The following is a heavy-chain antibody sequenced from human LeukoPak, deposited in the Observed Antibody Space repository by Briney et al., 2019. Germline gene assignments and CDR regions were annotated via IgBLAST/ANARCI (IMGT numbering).Heavy chain of an antibody. Sequence: PSETLSLTCTVSGGSISTGDQYRHWIRQSPGKGLEWIGSIHPSGMLYNNPSLESRVTISIDTSNNQFSLHLNSVTAADTAVYFCSRGLDSRKLGYWGQGTLVTVSS. CDR3: SRGLDSRKLGY. CDR2: IHPSGML. CDR1: GGSISTGDQY. D-gene: IGHD3-22*01. V-gene: IGHV4-31*03. J-gene: IGHJ4*02.